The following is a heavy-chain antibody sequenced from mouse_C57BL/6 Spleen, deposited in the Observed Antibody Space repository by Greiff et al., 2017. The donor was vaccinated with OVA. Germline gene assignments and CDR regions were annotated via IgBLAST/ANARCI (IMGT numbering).Heavy chain of an antibody. D-gene: IGHD3-2*02. CDR1: GFTFSSYA. CDR2: ISDGGSYT. Sequence: EVNVVESGGGLVKPGGSLKLSCAASGFTFSSYAMSWVRQTPEKRLEWVATISDGGSYTYYPDNVKGRFTISRDNAKNNLYLQMSHLKSEDTAMYYCARETAQAYFDYWGQGTTLTVSS. V-gene: IGHV5-4*01. J-gene: IGHJ2*01. CDR3: ARETAQAYFDY.